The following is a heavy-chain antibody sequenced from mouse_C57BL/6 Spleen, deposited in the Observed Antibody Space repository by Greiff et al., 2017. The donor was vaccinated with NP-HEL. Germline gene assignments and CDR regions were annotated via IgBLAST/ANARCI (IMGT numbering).Heavy chain of an antibody. J-gene: IGHJ4*01. CDR3: ARSGTTVVATEAMDY. CDR2: IYPRDGST. Sequence: QVQLKESGPELVKPGASVKLSCKASGYTFTSYDINWVKQRPGQGLEWIGWIYPRDGSTKYNEKFKGKATLTVDTSSSTAYMELHSLTSEDSAVYFCARSGTTVVATEAMDYWGQGTSVTVSS. D-gene: IGHD1-1*01. CDR1: GYTFTSYD. V-gene: IGHV1-85*01.